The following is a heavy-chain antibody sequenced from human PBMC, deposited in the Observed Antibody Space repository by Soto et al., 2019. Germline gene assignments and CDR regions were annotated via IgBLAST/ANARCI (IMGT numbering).Heavy chain of an antibody. V-gene: IGHV4-4*07. Sequence: XATLSLTCTVSGGSISSYYWSWIRQPAGKGLEWIGRIYTSGSTNYNPSLKSRVTMSVDTSKNQFSLKLSSVTAADTAVYYCARVQYYDSSGYHDAFDIWAQGTMVTVSS. J-gene: IGHJ3*02. D-gene: IGHD3-22*01. CDR3: ARVQYYDSSGYHDAFDI. CDR2: IYTSGST. CDR1: GGSISSYY.